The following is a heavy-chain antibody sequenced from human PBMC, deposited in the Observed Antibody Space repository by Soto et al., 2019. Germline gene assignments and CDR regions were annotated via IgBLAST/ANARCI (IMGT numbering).Heavy chain of an antibody. Sequence: QVQLVESGGGVVQPGRSLRLSCAASGFTFSTYAMHWVRQAPGKGLEWVAVISYDGRNEYYADSVKGRFTISRDNSKNTLYLQMNSLRAEDTAVYYCAKDLYYYDSSGPNDYWGQGNLVTVSS. D-gene: IGHD3-22*01. J-gene: IGHJ4*02. CDR1: GFTFSTYA. V-gene: IGHV3-30*18. CDR3: AKDLYYYDSSGPNDY. CDR2: ISYDGRNE.